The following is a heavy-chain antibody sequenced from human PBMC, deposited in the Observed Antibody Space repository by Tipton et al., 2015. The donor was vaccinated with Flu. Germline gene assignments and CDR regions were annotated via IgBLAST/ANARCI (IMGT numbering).Heavy chain of an antibody. Sequence: TLSLTCTVSSGSIRSTNYFCAWIRQPPGKRLELIGSIYPSGTTYYNPSLKSRVTLSVDTSKSQLSLMLRSVTAADTAIYYCARLSYYDVDLKNFYFDHWGQGVLVTVSS. D-gene: IGHD3-10*02. CDR1: SGSIRSTNYF. CDR3: ARLSYYDVDLKNFYFDH. V-gene: IGHV4-39*01. CDR2: IYPSGTT. J-gene: IGHJ4*02.